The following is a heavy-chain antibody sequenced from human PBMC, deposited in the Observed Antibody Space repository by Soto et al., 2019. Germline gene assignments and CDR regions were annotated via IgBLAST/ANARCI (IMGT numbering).Heavy chain of an antibody. V-gene: IGHV3-30-3*01. J-gene: IGHJ6*02. Sequence: GGSLRLSCAASGFTFSSYAMHWVRQAPGKGLEWVAVISYDGSNKYYADSVKGRFTISRDKSKNTLYLQMNSLRAEDTAVYYCARDRVPAASDYRINYYYYYGMDVWGQGTTVTVSS. CDR2: ISYDGSNK. D-gene: IGHD2-2*01. CDR3: ARDRVPAASDYRINYYYYYGMDV. CDR1: GFTFSSYA.